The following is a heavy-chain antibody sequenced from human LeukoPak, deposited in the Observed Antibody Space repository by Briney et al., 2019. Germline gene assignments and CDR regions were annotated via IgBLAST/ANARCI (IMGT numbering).Heavy chain of an antibody. CDR1: GFIFDDYD. J-gene: IGHJ6*03. CDR3: AKGSGWEASYYYYYMDV. D-gene: IGHD1-26*01. CDR2: IRYDGSSK. Sequence: GGSLRLSCAASGFIFDDYDMNWVRQAPGKGLEWVAFIRYDGSSKYYVDSVKGRFTISRDNSKNTLYLQMNSLRAEDTAVYFCAKGSGWEASYYYYYMDVWGKGTTVTISS. V-gene: IGHV3-30*02.